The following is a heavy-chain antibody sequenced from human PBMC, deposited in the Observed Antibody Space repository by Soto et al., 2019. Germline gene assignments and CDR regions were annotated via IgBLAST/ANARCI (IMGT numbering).Heavy chain of an antibody. J-gene: IGHJ5*02. V-gene: IGHV4-31*03. CDR3: ARDLGYSYPNWFDP. CDR2: IYYSGST. D-gene: IGHD5-18*01. CDR1: CGSISSGGYY. Sequence: PSETLSLTCTVSCGSISSGGYYWSWIRQRPGKGLEWIGYIYYSGSTYYNPSLKSRVTISVDTSKNQFSLKLSSVTAADTAVYYCARDLGYSYPNWFDPWGQGTLVTVSS.